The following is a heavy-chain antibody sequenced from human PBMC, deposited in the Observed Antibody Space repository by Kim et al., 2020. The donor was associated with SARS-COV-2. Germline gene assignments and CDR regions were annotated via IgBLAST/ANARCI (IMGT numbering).Heavy chain of an antibody. CDR3: ASFTCGGDCYYYYFDY. Sequence: SVKGPFTISRDNAKNSLYLQMNSLRDEDTAVYYCASFTCGGDCYYYYFDYWGQGTLVTVSS. D-gene: IGHD2-21*01. J-gene: IGHJ4*02. V-gene: IGHV3-48*02.